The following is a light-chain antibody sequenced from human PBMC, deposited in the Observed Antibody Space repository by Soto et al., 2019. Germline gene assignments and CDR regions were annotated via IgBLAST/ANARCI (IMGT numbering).Light chain of an antibody. CDR2: EVS. Sequence: QSVLTQPASVFGSPGQSITFSCTGTSSDVGGYNFVSWYQQHPGKAPKLIIYEVSSRPSGVSNRFSGSKSGNTASLTISGLQPEDEADYYCSSYTTSTTVVFGTGTKLTVL. V-gene: IGLV2-14*03. J-gene: IGLJ1*01. CDR1: SSDVGGYNF. CDR3: SSYTTSTTVV.